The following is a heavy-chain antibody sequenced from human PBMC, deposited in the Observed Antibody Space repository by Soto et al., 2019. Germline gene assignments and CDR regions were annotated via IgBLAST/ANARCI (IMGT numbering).Heavy chain of an antibody. D-gene: IGHD2-15*01. V-gene: IGHV3-23*01. Sequence: EVQLLESGGGLVQPGGSLRLSCAASGFTFGNYAMSWVRQAPGKGLEWVSAIAGAGGHGGTYHADSVKGRFTISRDNAKNTLYLQMSSLRAEDTATYYCAKAPIGYCSGAICYPLAYWGQGNLVTVSS. CDR3: AKAPIGYCSGAICYPLAY. CDR1: GFTFGNYA. CDR2: IAGAGGHGGT. J-gene: IGHJ4*02.